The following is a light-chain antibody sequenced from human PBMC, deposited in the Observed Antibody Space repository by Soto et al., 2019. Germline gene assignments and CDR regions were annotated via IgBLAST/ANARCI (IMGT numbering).Light chain of an antibody. J-gene: IGKJ1*01. CDR1: QSISSSY. V-gene: IGKV3-20*01. Sequence: DIVLTQSPGTLSLSPWESATLSWRASQSISSSYLAWYQQKPGQAPRLLIYGASTRATGIPDRFTGRGSGTDFSLTISRLEPEDFAVYYCQQYGISPRTFGQGTKVDIK. CDR3: QQYGISPRT. CDR2: GAS.